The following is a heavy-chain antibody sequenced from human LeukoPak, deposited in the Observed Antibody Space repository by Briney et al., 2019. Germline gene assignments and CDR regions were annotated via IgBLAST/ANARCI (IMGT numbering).Heavy chain of an antibody. D-gene: IGHD3-3*01. V-gene: IGHV3-23*01. Sequence: GGSLRLSCAASGFTFSSCAMRWVRQATGKGLEWVSDFCGSGGSTFYADSVKGRFTISRDNSKNTLYLQMNSLRAEDTAVYYCANDDFWSSYSDAFDIWFQGTMVTVSS. CDR1: GFTFSSCA. CDR2: FCGSGGST. CDR3: ANDDFWSSYSDAFDI. J-gene: IGHJ3*02.